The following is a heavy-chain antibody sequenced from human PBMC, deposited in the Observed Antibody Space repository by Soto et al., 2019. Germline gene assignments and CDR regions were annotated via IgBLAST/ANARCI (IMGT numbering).Heavy chain of an antibody. D-gene: IGHD6-13*01. V-gene: IGHV1-69*04. CDR1: GGTFSSYT. Sequence: ASVKVSCKASGGTFSSYTISWVRQAPGQGLEWMGRIIPILGIANYAQKFQGRVTITADKSTSTAYMELSSLRSEDTAVYYCARDKGSSWPLPFYWGQGTLVTVSS. J-gene: IGHJ4*02. CDR3: ARDKGSSWPLPFY. CDR2: IIPILGIA.